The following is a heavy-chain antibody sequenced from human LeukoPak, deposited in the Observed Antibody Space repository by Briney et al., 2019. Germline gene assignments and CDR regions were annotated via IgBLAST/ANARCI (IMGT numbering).Heavy chain of an antibody. V-gene: IGHV4-4*09. CDR1: GGSISSYY. Sequence: SETLSLTCTVSGGSISSYYWSWIRQPPGKGLEWIGYIYTSGSTNYNPSLKSRVTISVDTSKNQFSLKLSSVTAADTAVYYCARGLILVAARGTFDYWGQGTLVTVSS. CDR3: ARGLILVAARGTFDY. D-gene: IGHD6-6*01. J-gene: IGHJ4*02. CDR2: IYTSGST.